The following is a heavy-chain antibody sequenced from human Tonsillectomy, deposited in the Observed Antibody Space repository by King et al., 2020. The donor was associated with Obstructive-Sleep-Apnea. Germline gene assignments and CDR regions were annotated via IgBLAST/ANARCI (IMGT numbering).Heavy chain of an antibody. CDR2: MNPNSGNT. CDR1: GYTFTSYD. D-gene: IGHD6-19*01. V-gene: IGHV1-8*01. J-gene: IGHJ2*01. Sequence: QLVQSGAEVKKPGASVKVSCKASGYTFTSYDINWVRQATGQGLEWMGWMNPNSGNTGYAQKFQGRVTMTRNTSISTAYMELSSLRSEDTAVYYCARNKYRGSQWLAPVRYFDLWGRGTLVTVSS. CDR3: ARNKYRGSQWLAPVRYFDL.